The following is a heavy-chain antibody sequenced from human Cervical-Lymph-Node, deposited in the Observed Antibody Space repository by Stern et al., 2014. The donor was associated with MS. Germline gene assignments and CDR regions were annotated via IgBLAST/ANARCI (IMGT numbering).Heavy chain of an antibody. Sequence: VQLVQSGAEAKKPGASANVSCRTSGGNFSNSDFSWIRQAPGQGLEWMGAIIPIFGTATYAQRFQGRVTISAHESTNTAYMELSSLRSEDTAVYYCATSAGFYSAMDVWGPGTTVAVSS. V-gene: IGHV1-69*01. CDR2: IIPIFGTA. CDR1: GGNFSNSD. D-gene: IGHD2-21*01. CDR3: ATSAGFYSAMDV. J-gene: IGHJ6*02.